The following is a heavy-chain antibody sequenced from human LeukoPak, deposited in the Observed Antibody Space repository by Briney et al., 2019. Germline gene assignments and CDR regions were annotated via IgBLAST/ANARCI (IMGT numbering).Heavy chain of an antibody. Sequence: ASVKVSCKASGYTFTSYDINWVRQATGQGLGWMGWMNPNSGNTGYAQKFQGRVTMTRNTSISTAYMELSSLRSEDTAVYYCARGNIVVAGYYYYGMDVWGQGTTVTVSS. J-gene: IGHJ6*02. CDR1: GYTFTSYD. V-gene: IGHV1-8*01. D-gene: IGHD2-2*01. CDR3: ARGNIVVAGYYYYGMDV. CDR2: MNPNSGNT.